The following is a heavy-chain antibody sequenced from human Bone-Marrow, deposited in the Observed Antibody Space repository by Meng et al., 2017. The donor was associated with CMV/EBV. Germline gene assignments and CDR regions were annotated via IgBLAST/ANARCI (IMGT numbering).Heavy chain of an antibody. CDR2: IGTAGDT. D-gene: IGHD2-21*01. V-gene: IGHV3-13*01. CDR1: GFTFSSYD. Sequence: GESLKISCAASGFTFSSYDMHWVRQATGKGLEWVSAIGTAGDTYYPGSVKGRFTISRENAKNSLYLQMNSLRAGDTAVYYCARVTGISWGYGLDVWGQGTTVTVSS. CDR3: ARVTGISWGYGLDV. J-gene: IGHJ6*02.